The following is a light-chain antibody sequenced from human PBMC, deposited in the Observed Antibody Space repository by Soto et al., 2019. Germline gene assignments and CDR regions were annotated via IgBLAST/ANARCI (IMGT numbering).Light chain of an antibody. CDR1: QSVGRS. CDR3: QQYDNWPSVT. V-gene: IGKV3-15*01. CDR2: GTS. J-gene: IGKJ4*01. Sequence: IVMTQSPATLSMSPGERATLSCRASQSVGRSLAWYQQKPGQAPRLLMYGTSARATGIPATFSGSGSGTEFTLTISSLQSEDFAVYYCQQYDNWPSVTFGGGTKVDIK.